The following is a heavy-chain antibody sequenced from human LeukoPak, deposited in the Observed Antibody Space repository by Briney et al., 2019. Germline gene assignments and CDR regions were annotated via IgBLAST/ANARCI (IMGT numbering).Heavy chain of an antibody. CDR2: IYYSVST. CDR1: GGSISSSSYY. Sequence: SETQSLTCTVSGGSISSSSYYWGWIRQPPGKGLEWIGSIYYSVSTYYNPSLKSRVTISVDTSKNQFSLKLSSVTAADTAVYYCAREDRPTYYYDSSGYYHFDYWGQGTLVTVSS. V-gene: IGHV4-39*02. D-gene: IGHD3-22*01. J-gene: IGHJ4*02. CDR3: AREDRPTYYYDSSGYYHFDY.